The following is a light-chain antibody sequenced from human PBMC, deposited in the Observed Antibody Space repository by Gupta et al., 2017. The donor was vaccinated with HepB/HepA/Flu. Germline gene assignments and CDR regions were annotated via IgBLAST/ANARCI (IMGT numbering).Light chain of an antibody. V-gene: IGLV2-14*01. CDR1: SSDVGDYNY. CDR2: DVS. Sequence: QSALTQPASVSGSPGQSITIYCTGTSSDVGDYNYVSWYQQNPGKAPKLLIYDVSHRPSGVSNRFSGSKSGNTASLTISGLQAEDEADYYCSSYTSSSTLVFGGGTKLTVL. CDR3: SSYTSSSTLV. J-gene: IGLJ2*01.